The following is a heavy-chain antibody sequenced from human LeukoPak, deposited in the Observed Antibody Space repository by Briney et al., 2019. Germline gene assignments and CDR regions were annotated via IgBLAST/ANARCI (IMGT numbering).Heavy chain of an antibody. CDR2: ISLDGNNK. CDR3: ARGSDGGWYGMFDY. Sequence: GGSLRLSCAASGFTFSSYAIHWVRQAPGKGLEWVAVISLDGNNKYYADSVKGRFTISRDNSKNTLYLQMNNLGPEDTAVYYCARGSDGGWYGMFDYWGQGTLVTVSS. V-gene: IGHV3-30-3*01. D-gene: IGHD6-19*01. CDR1: GFTFSSYA. J-gene: IGHJ4*02.